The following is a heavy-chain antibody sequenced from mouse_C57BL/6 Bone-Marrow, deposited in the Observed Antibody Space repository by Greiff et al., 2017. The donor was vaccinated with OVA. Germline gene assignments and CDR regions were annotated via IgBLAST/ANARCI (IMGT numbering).Heavy chain of an antibody. CDR1: GYTFTDYN. D-gene: IGHD1-1*01. CDR3: ARGGVYYGSSSFAY. CDR2: INPNNGGT. Sequence: VQLQQSGPELVKPGASVKMSCKASGYTFTDYNMHWVKQSHGKSLEWIGYINPNNGGTSYNQKFKGKATLTVNKSSSTAYMELRSLTSEESAVYDCARGGVYYGSSSFAYWGQGTLVTVSA. V-gene: IGHV1-22*01. J-gene: IGHJ3*01.